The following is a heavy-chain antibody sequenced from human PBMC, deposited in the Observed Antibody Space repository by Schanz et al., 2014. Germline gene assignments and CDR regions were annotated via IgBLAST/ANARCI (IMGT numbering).Heavy chain of an antibody. CDR3: AKDRSDTSGKDDY. V-gene: IGHV3-53*01. CDR1: GFSVGNKY. J-gene: IGHJ4*02. D-gene: IGHD3-22*01. CDR2: IYIGGNT. Sequence: EVQLVESGGGLVQPGGSLRLSCAASGFSVGNKYMNWVRQAPGKGLEWVSFIYIGGNTYYADSVKGRFTISRDNSKNTLFLQMNSLRVEDSAIYYCAKDRSDTSGKDDYWGQGTLVTVSS.